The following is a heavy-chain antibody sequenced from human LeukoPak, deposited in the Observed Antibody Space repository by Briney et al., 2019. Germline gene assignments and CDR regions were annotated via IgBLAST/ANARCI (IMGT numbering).Heavy chain of an antibody. CDR3: ARSVRYFDWLFL. D-gene: IGHD3-9*01. J-gene: IGHJ4*02. V-gene: IGHV5-10-1*01. CDR2: IDPSDSYT. Sequence: GESLRISCKGSGYSFTSYWISWVRQMPGKGPEWVGRIDPSDSYTNYSPSFQGHVTISADKSISTAYLQWSSLKASDTAMYYCARSVRYFDWLFLWGQGTLVTVSS. CDR1: GYSFTSYW.